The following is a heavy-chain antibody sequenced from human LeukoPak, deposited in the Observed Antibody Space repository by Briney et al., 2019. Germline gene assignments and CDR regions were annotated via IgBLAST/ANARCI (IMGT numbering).Heavy chain of an antibody. Sequence: ASVKVSCKASGYTFTSYDINWVRQATGQGPEWMGWMNPNSGNTGYAQKFQGRVTMTRNTSISTAYMELSSLRSEDTAVYYCARGKDSSWHRGSFGFDYWGQETLVTVSS. V-gene: IGHV1-8*01. D-gene: IGHD6-13*01. CDR1: GYTFTSYD. J-gene: IGHJ4*02. CDR3: ARGKDSSWHRGSFGFDY. CDR2: MNPNSGNT.